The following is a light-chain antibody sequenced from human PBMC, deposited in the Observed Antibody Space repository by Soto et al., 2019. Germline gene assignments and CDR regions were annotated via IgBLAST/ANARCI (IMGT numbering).Light chain of an antibody. Sequence: QSALTQPRSVSGSPGQSITISCTGTSSDVGGYNYVSWYRQHPGKAPKLMIYDVSKRPSGVPDRFSGSKSGNTASLTISGLQAEDEADYYCCSYAGSYTHYVCGTGPKVTVL. CDR1: SSDVGGYNY. CDR3: CSYAGSYTHYV. J-gene: IGLJ1*01. V-gene: IGLV2-11*01. CDR2: DVS.